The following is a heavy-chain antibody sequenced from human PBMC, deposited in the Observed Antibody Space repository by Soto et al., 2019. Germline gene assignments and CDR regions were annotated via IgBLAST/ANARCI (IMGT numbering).Heavy chain of an antibody. J-gene: IGHJ4*02. CDR1: GFSFSSYA. CDR3: AKSSGVISPGY. V-gene: IGHV3-23*01. Sequence: GGSLRLSCAASGFSFSSYAMSWVRQAPGKGLELVSAISGRGGSTYYADSVKGRFTISRDNSKNTLYLQMNSLRAEDTAVYYCAKSSGVISPGYWGQGTLVTVSS. D-gene: IGHD3-22*01. CDR2: ISGRGGST.